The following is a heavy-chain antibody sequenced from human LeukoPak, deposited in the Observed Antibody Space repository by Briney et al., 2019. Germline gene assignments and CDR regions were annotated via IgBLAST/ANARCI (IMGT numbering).Heavy chain of an antibody. CDR2: IYYSGST. V-gene: IGHV4-39*07. CDR1: GGSISSSSYY. D-gene: IGHD1-26*01. Sequence: KTSETLSLTCTVSGGSISSSSYYWGWIRQPPGKGLEWIVSIYYSGSTNYNPPLKSRVTISVDTSKNQFSLKLSSVTAADTAVYYCARVFTNQIRYSGSHGVYFDYWGQGTLVTVSS. CDR3: ARVFTNQIRYSGSHGVYFDY. J-gene: IGHJ4*02.